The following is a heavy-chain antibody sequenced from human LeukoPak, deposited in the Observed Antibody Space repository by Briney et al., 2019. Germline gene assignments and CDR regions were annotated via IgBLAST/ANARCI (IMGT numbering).Heavy chain of an antibody. CDR2: IIPICGRA. Sequence: AVKVSCKASGGTFSNYAISWVRQAPGQGLEWMGGIIPICGRADYAQKFQGRVTITADKSTSTAYMDLTSLKSEDTAVYYCARDNNDYVWGSYRYGFDPWGQGTLVTVSS. CDR3: ARDNNDYVWGSYRYGFDP. J-gene: IGHJ5*02. D-gene: IGHD3-16*02. V-gene: IGHV1-69*06. CDR1: GGTFSNYA.